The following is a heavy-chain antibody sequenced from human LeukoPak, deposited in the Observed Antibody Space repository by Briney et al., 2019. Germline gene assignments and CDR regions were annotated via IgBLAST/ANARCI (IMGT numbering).Heavy chain of an antibody. CDR2: IYYSGST. V-gene: IGHV4-59*01. CDR1: GGYISADY. CDR3: ARGGTTVTPGLLWFDP. D-gene: IGHD4-17*01. J-gene: IGHJ5*02. Sequence: PSGTLSLTCAVSGGYISADYWIWIRQPPGTGLEWIGYIYYSGSTKYNPSLKSRVTISVDTSKNQFSLKLSSVTAADTAVYYCARGGTTVTPGLLWFDPWGQGTLVTVSS.